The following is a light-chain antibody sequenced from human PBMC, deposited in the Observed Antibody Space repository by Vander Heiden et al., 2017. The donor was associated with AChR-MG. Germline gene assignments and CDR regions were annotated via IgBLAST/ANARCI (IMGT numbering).Light chain of an antibody. CDR3: QQSNSFPQA. CDR1: QGISDW. V-gene: IGKV1-12*01. Sequence: DSQMTQSPSSVSASVGDRVTITCRASQGISDWLAWYQQKPGRAPKLLIYAASSLQSGVPSRFSGSGSGTDFNLTISRLQPEDFATYYCQQSNSFPQAFGQGTKLEIK. CDR2: AAS. J-gene: IGKJ2*01.